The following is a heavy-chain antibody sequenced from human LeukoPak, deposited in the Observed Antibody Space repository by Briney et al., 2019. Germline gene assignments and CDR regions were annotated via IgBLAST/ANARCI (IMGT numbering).Heavy chain of an antibody. D-gene: IGHD3-22*01. J-gene: IGHJ4*02. CDR1: GYSISNSYY. V-gene: IGHV4-38-2*02. CDR3: AKDRSYYYDSAADY. CDR2: IHHSGIT. Sequence: PSETLSLTCTVSGYSISNSYYWGWIRQPPGKGLEWIGSIHHSGITYYNPSLKSRVTISVDTSKNQFALKLSSLTAADTAVYYCAKDRSYYYDSAADYWGQGTLVTVSS.